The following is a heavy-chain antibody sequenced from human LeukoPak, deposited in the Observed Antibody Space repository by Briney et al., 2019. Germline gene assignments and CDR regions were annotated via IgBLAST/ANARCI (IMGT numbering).Heavy chain of an antibody. CDR3: ASECSSTSCQRAFDI. V-gene: IGHV1-2*02. CDR2: INPNSGGT. Sequence: ASVKVSCKASGYTFTGYYMHWVRQAPGQGLEWMGWINPNSGGTNYAQKFQGRVTMTRDTSISTAYMELSRLRSDDTAVYYCASECSSTSCQRAFDIWGQGTLVTVSS. J-gene: IGHJ3*02. D-gene: IGHD2-2*01. CDR1: GYTFTGYY.